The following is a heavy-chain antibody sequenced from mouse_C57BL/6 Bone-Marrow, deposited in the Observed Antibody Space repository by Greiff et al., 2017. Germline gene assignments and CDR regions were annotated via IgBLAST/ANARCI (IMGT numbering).Heavy chain of an antibody. V-gene: IGHV14-2*01. Sequence: EVQLQQSGAELVKPGASVKLSCTASGFNIKDYYMNWVKQRTEQGLEWIGWLDPEDGVTKSAPTFKGKATITAAKYHNPSYMQLSSLTSEDTAVYYCARVEAYCCNPAYWGQGTLVTVSA. CDR2: LDPEDGVT. CDR1: GFNIKDYY. D-gene: IGHD2-10*01. CDR3: ARVEAYCCNPAY. J-gene: IGHJ3*01.